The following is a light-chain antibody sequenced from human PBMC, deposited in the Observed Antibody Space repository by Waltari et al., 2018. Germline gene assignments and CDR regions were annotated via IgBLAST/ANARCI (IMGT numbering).Light chain of an antibody. J-gene: IGLJ3*02. CDR1: ASNIGGNL. CDR3: ASWDDSLNGHWV. CDR2: RGD. V-gene: IGLV1-44*01. Sequence: QSVLTQPPSASGTPGQRVTISCSGSASNIGGNLVNWYQQLPGKAPKLLIYRGDQRPSGVPDRFSGSKAGTSASRAISGLQSEDEADYYCASWDDSLNGHWVFGGGTKVTVL.